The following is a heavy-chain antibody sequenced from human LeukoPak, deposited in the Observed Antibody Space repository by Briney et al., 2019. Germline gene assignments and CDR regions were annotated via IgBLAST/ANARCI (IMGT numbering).Heavy chain of an antibody. J-gene: IGHJ3*02. CDR1: GGSFSGYY. CDR3: AIHIAAAGDDAFDI. CDR2: INHSGST. Sequence: PSETLSLTCAVYGGSFSGYYWSWIRQPPGKGLEWIGEINHSGSTNYNPSLKSRVTISVDTSKNQFSLKLSSVTAADTAVYYCAIHIAAAGDDAFDIWGQGTMVTVSS. D-gene: IGHD6-13*01. V-gene: IGHV4-34*09.